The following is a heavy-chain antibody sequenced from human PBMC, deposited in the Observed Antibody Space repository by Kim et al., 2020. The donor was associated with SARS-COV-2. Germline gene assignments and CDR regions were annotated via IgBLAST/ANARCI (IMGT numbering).Heavy chain of an antibody. CDR3: ARLDRDSSWYLGDY. CDR2: IYYSGST. J-gene: IGHJ4*02. CDR1: GGSISSSSYY. V-gene: IGHV4-39*01. D-gene: IGHD6-13*01. Sequence: SETLSLTCTVSGGSISSSSYYWGWIRQPPGKGLEWIGSIYYSGSTYYNPSLKSRVTISVDTSKNQFSLKLSSVTAADTAVYYCARLDRDSSWYLGDYWGQGTLVTVSS.